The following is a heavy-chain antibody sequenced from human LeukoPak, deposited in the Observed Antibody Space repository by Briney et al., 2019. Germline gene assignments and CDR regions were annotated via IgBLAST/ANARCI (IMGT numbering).Heavy chain of an antibody. V-gene: IGHV4-30-2*03. D-gene: IGHD6-19*01. J-gene: IGHJ4*02. CDR3: ARSGYSSAWSFDY. CDR1: GGSISSGGYS. Sequence: SETLSLTCAVSGGSISSGGYSWSWIRQPPGKGMEWIGSIYHSGSTYYNPSLKSRVTISVDTSNNQFSLKLTSVTAADTAVYYCARSGYSSAWSFDYWGQGTLVTVSS. CDR2: IYHSGST.